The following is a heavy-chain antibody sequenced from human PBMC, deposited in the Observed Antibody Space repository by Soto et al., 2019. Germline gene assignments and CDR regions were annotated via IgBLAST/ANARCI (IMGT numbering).Heavy chain of an antibody. V-gene: IGHV1-2*04. J-gene: IGHJ6*02. D-gene: IGHD6-13*01. CDR2: INPNSGGT. CDR3: ARDQGRSSSWPLYGMDV. CDR1: GYTFTGYY. Sequence: ASVKVSCKASGYTFTGYYMHWVRQAPGQGLEWMGWINPNSGGTNYAQKFQGWVTMTRDTSISTAYMELSRLRSDDTAVYYCARDQGRSSSWPLYGMDVWGQGTTVTVSS.